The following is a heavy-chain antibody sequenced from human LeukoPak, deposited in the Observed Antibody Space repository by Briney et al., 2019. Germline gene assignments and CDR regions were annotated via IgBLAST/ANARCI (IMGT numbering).Heavy chain of an antibody. D-gene: IGHD3-10*01. CDR2: IYHSGST. V-gene: IGHV4-4*02. J-gene: IGHJ3*02. CDR3: ARATTDCYGSGESFDI. CDR1: GGSISSSNW. Sequence: SETLSLTCAVSGGSISSSNWWSWVRQPPGKGLEWIGEIYHSGSTNYNPSLKSRVTISVDKSKNQFSLKLSSVTAADTAVYYCARATTDCYGSGESFDIWGQGTMVTVSS.